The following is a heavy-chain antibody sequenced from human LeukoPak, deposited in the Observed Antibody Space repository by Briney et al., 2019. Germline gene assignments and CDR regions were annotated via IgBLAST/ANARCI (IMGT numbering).Heavy chain of an antibody. CDR1: GGSISSNYYS. Sequence: PSETLSLTCSVSGGSISSNYYSWGWIRQSPGKGLEWIGSFSNSENPYYNPSLRSRVAISGDPSTSQFSLQLSSMTAADTAVYYCARELRLSDDREWAYWYFDLWGRGTLVTVSS. CDR2: FSNSENP. CDR3: ARELRLSDDREWAYWYFDL. J-gene: IGHJ2*01. D-gene: IGHD1-26*01. V-gene: IGHV4-39*07.